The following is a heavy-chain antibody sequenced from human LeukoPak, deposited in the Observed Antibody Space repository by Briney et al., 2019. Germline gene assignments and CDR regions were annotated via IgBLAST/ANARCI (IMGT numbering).Heavy chain of an antibody. J-gene: IGHJ4*02. CDR3: AKTQYQWLSLFDY. CDR1: GFTFSSYG. V-gene: IGHV3-30*18. Sequence: PGGSLRLSCAASGFTFSSYGMHWVRQAPGKGLEWVAVISYAGSNKYYADSVKGRFTISRDNSKNTLYLQMNSLRAEDTAVYYCAKTQYQWLSLFDYWGQGTLVTVSS. CDR2: ISYAGSNK. D-gene: IGHD3-22*01.